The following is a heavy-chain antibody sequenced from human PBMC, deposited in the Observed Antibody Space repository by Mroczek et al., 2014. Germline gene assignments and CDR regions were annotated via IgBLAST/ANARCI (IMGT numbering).Heavy chain of an antibody. V-gene: IGHV6-1*01. CDR3: ARDRRDRTGEWESPGGGGSFDI. CDR2: TYFRSKWYN. J-gene: IGHJ3*02. CDR1: GTVSLASVLL. D-gene: IGHD1-26*01. Sequence: QVQLQHVRSRTGEALRRPSHSPVPSPGTVSLASVLLGTGSGSPPSRGLEWLGRTYFRSKWYNDYALSVKSRITINPDTSKNQFSLQLNSVTPEDTAFYYCARDRRDRTGEWESPGGGGSFDIWGQGTMVTVSS.